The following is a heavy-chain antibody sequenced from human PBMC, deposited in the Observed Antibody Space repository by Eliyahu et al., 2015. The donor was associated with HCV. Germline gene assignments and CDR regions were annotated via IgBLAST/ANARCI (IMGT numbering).Heavy chain of an antibody. J-gene: IGHJ4*02. D-gene: IGHD2-2*01. CDR1: XDSVSTNSAV. CDR3: ARHTIAFDY. V-gene: IGHV6-1*02. Sequence: QVQLQQSGPGLVKPSQTLSLXCAXXXDSVSTNSAVWNWIRQSPPGGLXWLGRTYYRSQWYFDYALSVQSRISITPDTSKNQFSLHLISVTPEDTAVYYCARHTIAFDYWGQGTLVTVSA. CDR2: TYYRSQWYF.